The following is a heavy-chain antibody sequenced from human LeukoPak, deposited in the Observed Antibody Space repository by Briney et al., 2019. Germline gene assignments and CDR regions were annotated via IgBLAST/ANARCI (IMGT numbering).Heavy chain of an antibody. Sequence: GSLRLSCAASGFTFSDYAMHWVRQAPGKGLEWVAVIRFDESETYYADSVMGRFTISRDKSKNTLFLQMNSLRADDTAVYYCAKDNMDTSSCLDYWGQGTLVTVSS. CDR1: GFTFSDYA. CDR3: AKDNMDTSSCLDY. CDR2: IRFDESET. D-gene: IGHD5-18*01. J-gene: IGHJ4*02. V-gene: IGHV3-30*02.